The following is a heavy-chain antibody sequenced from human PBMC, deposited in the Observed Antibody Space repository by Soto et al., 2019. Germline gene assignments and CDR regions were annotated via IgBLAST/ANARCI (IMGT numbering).Heavy chain of an antibody. V-gene: IGHV1-69*08. CDR3: ARDRDHDPFNPNWFDP. D-gene: IGHD3-16*01. Sequence: QVQLVQSGAEVKKPGSSVKVSCKASGGTFSSYTISWVRQAPGQGLEWMGRIIPILGIANYAQKFQGRVTITADKSTSTAYMELSSLRSEDTAVYYCARDRDHDPFNPNWFDPWGQGTLVTVSS. CDR2: IIPILGIA. J-gene: IGHJ5*02. CDR1: GGTFSSYT.